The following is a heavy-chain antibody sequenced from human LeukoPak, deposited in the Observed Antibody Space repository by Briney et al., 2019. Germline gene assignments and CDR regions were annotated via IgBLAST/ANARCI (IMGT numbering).Heavy chain of an antibody. D-gene: IGHD2-2*01. CDR2: IKQDGSEK. Sequence: GSLRLSCAASGFTVSSNYMSWVRQAPGKGLEWVANIKQDGSEKYYVDSVKGRFTISRDNAKNSLYLQMNSLRAEDAAVYYCARDGAPDAHCSSSSCAIRWGQGTLVTVSS. J-gene: IGHJ4*02. CDR3: ARDGAPDAHCSSSSCAIR. V-gene: IGHV3-7*01. CDR1: GFTVSSNY.